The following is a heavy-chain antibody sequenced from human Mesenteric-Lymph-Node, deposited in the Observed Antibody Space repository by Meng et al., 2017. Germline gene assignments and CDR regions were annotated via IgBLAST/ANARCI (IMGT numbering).Heavy chain of an antibody. CDR2: IDPYSGVT. CDR1: GHTCTGYY. Sequence: QVQLVHSGSELSKPGASVIVSCKPSGHTCTGYYMHWVRQAPGQGLEWMGWIDPYSGVTHSAQKFQGRVTMTRDTSISTAYMELSRLRSDDTAVYYCSIAWDCGGGSCLSDYWGQGTLVTVSS. CDR3: SIAWDCGGGSCLSDY. V-gene: IGHV1-2*02. D-gene: IGHD2-21*01. J-gene: IGHJ4*02.